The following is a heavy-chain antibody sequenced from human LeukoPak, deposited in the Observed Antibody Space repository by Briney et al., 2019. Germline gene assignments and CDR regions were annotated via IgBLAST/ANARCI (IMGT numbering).Heavy chain of an antibody. V-gene: IGHV4-39*07. CDR2: IYYSGST. Sequence: SETLSLTCAVSGGSISSSSYYWGWIRQPPGKGLEWIGSIYYSGSTYYNPSLKSRVTISVDTSKNQFSLKLSPVTAADTAVYYCARTGDHYYYMDAWGKGTTVTVSS. CDR3: ARTGDHYYYMDA. CDR1: GGSISSSSYY. J-gene: IGHJ6*03. D-gene: IGHD3-10*01.